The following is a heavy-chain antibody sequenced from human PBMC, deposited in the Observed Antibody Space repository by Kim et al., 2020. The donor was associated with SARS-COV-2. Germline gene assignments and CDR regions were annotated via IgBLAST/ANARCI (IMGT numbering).Heavy chain of an antibody. D-gene: IGHD2-15*01. CDR1: GYTFTSYD. CDR3: ARVVGRWLTPKSDY. V-gene: IGHV1-8*01. Sequence: ASVKVSCKASGYTFTSYDINWVRQATGQGLEWMGWMNPNSGNTGYAQKFQGRVTMTRNTSISTAYMELSSLRSEDTAVYYCARVVGRWLTPKSDYWGQGTLVTVSS. J-gene: IGHJ4*02. CDR2: MNPNSGNT.